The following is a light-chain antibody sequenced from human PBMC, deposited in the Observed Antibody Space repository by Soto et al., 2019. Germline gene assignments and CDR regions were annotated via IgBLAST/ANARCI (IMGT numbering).Light chain of an antibody. V-gene: IGKV1-39*01. CDR3: QQYSDTLWT. CDR1: QSISSY. Sequence: DIQMTQSPSSLSASVGDRITITCRASQSISSYLNWFQQKPGKVPKLLIFSASNLQSGVPSRFSAGGSGTDFTLTISSLQPEDFAAYYCQQYSDTLWTFGKGTKVEVK. CDR2: SAS. J-gene: IGKJ1*01.